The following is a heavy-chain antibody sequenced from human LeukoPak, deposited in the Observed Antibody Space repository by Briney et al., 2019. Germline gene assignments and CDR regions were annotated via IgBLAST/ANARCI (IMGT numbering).Heavy chain of an antibody. CDR1: GFTVSSNY. CDR2: IYSGGST. D-gene: IGHD6-6*01. J-gene: IGHJ4*02. Sequence: PGGSLRLSCAASGFTVSSNYMSWVRQAPGKGLEWVSDIYSGGSTYYADSVKGRFTISRDNSKSTLYLQMNSLRAEDTAVYYCARDRLYSSSSEDYWGQGTLVTVSS. V-gene: IGHV3-53*01. CDR3: ARDRLYSSSSEDY.